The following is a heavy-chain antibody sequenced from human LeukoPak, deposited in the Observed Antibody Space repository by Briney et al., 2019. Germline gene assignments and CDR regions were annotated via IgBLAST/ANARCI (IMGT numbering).Heavy chain of an antibody. CDR3: AKDYPPMIVAS. Sequence: GGSLRLSCAASGFTFSSYAMSWVRQAPGEGLEWVSAISGSGGRTNYADSVKGRFTISRDNSKNTLYLQMNSLRAEDTAVYYCAKDYPPMIVASWGQGTLVTVSS. J-gene: IGHJ5*02. CDR1: GFTFSSYA. CDR2: ISGSGGRT. D-gene: IGHD3-22*01. V-gene: IGHV3-23*01.